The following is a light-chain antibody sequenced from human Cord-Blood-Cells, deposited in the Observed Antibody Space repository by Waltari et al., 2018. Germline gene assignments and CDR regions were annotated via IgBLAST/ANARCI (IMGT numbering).Light chain of an antibody. J-gene: IGLJ3*02. V-gene: IGLV4-69*01. CDR3: QPGGTGIHV. CDR2: LNSDGSH. Sequence: QLVLTQSPSASASLGAPVKLTCTLSSGHSSYAIAWHQQQPEKAPRYLMKLNSDGSHSKGDVIPDRFSGSSSVAERFLTIASLPSEDEADYCCQPGGTGIHVFGGGTKLTVL. CDR1: SGHSSYA.